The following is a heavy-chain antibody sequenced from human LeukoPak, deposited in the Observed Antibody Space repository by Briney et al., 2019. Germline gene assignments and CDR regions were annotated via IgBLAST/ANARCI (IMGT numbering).Heavy chain of an antibody. D-gene: IGHD3-9*01. Sequence: SETLSLTCAVYGGSFSGYYWSWIRQPPGKGLEWIGEINHSGSTNYNPSLKSRVTISVDTSKKQFSLKLSSVTAADTAVYYCARSDILTGYYFDYWGQGTLVTVSS. CDR2: INHSGST. V-gene: IGHV4-34*01. J-gene: IGHJ4*02. CDR3: ARSDILTGYYFDY. CDR1: GGSFSGYY.